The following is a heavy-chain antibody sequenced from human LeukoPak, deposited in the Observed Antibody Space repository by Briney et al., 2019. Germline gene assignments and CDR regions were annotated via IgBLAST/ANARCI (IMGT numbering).Heavy chain of an antibody. J-gene: IGHJ6*04. V-gene: IGHV3-74*01. Sequence: GGSLRLSCAASGFTFSSYWMHWVRKAPGKGLVWVSRINSDGSSTSYADPVKGRFTISRDNAKNSLYLQMNSLRAEDTAVYYCAELGITMIGGVWGKGTTVTISS. D-gene: IGHD3-10*02. CDR1: GFTFSSYW. CDR2: INSDGSST. CDR3: AELGITMIGGV.